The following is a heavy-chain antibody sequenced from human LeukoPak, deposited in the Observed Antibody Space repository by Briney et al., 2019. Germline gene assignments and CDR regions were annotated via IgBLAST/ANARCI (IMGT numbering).Heavy chain of an antibody. V-gene: IGHV1-3*01. CDR1: GYTFTSYA. J-gene: IGHJ4*02. Sequence: GASVKVSCKASGYTFTSYAMHWVRQAPGQRLEWMGWINAGNGNTKYSQKFQGRVTITRDTSASTAYMELSSLRSEDTAVYCCARAPPFGGAVAGLNDYWGQGTLVTVSS. D-gene: IGHD6-19*01. CDR3: ARAPPFGGAVAGLNDY. CDR2: INAGNGNT.